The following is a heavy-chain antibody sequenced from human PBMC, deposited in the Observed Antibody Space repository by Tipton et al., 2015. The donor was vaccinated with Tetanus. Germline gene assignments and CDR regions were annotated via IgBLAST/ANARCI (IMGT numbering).Heavy chain of an antibody. J-gene: IGHJ4*02. CDR1: GYTFTSYG. CDR2: ISAYNGNT. V-gene: IGHV1-18*01. Sequence: QSGPEVKKPGASVKVSCKASGYTFTSYGISWVRQAPGQGLEWMGWISAYNGNTNYAQKLQGRVTMTTDTSTSTAYMELRSLRSDDTAVYYWARATHCSSTSCYLFVYWGQGTLVTVSS. CDR3: ARATHCSSTSCYLFVY. D-gene: IGHD2-2*01.